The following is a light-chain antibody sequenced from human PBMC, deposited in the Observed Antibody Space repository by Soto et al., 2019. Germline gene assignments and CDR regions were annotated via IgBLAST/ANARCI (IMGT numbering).Light chain of an antibody. CDR3: SLYTSENTYV. CDR2: EAS. J-gene: IGLJ1*01. CDR1: STDFVSYNR. V-gene: IGLV2-18*01. Sequence: QSVLTQPPSVSGSPGQSVTISCTGTSTDFVSYNRVSWYQQPPDTAPKLMIYEASNRPSGVPDRFSGSKPGNTASLTISGLQAADEADYYCSLYTSENTYVFGTGTKVTVL.